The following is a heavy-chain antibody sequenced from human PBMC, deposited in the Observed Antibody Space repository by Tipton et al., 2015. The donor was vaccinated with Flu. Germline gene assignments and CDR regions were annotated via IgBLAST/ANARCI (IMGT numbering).Heavy chain of an antibody. V-gene: IGHV4-31*03. CDR2: ILGNGNT. J-gene: IGHJ4*02. D-gene: IGHD1-20*01. CDR3: ATLAITALYDFDY. CDR1: GASLSGGGYY. Sequence: TLSLTCTVSGASLSGGGYYWCWIRQYPGKGLEWIGHILGNGNTFYKPSLKSRFTLSLDTSKTQFSLNVTSVTAADTAVYYCATLAITALYDFDYWGQGTLVTVSS.